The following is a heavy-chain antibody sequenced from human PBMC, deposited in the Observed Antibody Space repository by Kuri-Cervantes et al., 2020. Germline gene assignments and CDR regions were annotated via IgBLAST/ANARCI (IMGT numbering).Heavy chain of an antibody. Sequence: GGSLRLSCAASGFTFSSYAMHWVRQAPGKGLEWVAVISYDGSNKYYADSVKGRFTISRDNSKNTLYLQMNSLRAEDTAVYYCAKEVWYSGSSYAFDIWSQGTMVTVSS. J-gene: IGHJ3*02. CDR1: GFTFSSYA. CDR3: AKEVWYSGSSYAFDI. CDR2: ISYDGSNK. V-gene: IGHV3-30*04. D-gene: IGHD1-26*01.